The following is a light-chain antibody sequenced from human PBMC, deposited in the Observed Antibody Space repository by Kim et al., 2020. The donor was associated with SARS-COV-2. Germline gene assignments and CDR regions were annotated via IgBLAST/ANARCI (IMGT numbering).Light chain of an antibody. V-gene: IGLV1-51*01. CDR1: ASNIGNNF. Sequence: GQRLTISCSGGASNIGNNFVSWYQQVPGTAPKLLIYDNNKRPSGIPDRFSGSKSGTSATLGITGVQPGDEADYYCATWDTSLNSGIFAGGTQLTVL. J-gene: IGLJ2*01. CDR3: ATWDTSLNSGI. CDR2: DNN.